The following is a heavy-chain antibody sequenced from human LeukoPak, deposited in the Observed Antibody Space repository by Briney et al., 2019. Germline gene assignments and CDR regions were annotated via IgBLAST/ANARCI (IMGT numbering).Heavy chain of an antibody. CDR2: ISSVGST. D-gene: IGHD1-26*01. Sequence: GGSLRLSCAASGFTVSSNYMSWVRQAPGKGLEWVSLISSVGSTYYADSVKGRFTISRDNSKNTLYLQMNSLRAEDTAVYYCARGERGDYWGQGTLVTVSS. J-gene: IGHJ4*02. V-gene: IGHV3-53*01. CDR3: ARGERGDY. CDR1: GFTVSSNY.